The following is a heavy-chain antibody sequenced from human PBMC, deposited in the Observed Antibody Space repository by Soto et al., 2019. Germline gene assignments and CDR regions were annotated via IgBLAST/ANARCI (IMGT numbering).Heavy chain of an antibody. CDR1: GFTFSSYG. CDR3: TKDIGSFSNYYSMDV. V-gene: IGHV3-30*18. CDR2: ISYDGSNK. J-gene: IGHJ6*02. Sequence: GGSLRLSCAASGFTFSSYGMHWVRQAPGKGLEWVAVISYDGSNKYYADSVKGRFTISRDNSKNTLYLQMNSLRAEDTAVYYCTKDIGSFSNYYSMDVWGQGTTVTVSS. D-gene: IGHD3-10*01.